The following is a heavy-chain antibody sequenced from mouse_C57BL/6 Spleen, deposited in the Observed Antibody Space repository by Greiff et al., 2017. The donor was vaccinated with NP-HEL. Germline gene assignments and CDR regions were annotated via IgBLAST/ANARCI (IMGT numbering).Heavy chain of an antibody. J-gene: IGHJ1*03. CDR2: VYPGSGSI. CDR3: ARQMDYGSSWYFDV. CDR1: GYTFTEYT. Sequence: VQGVESGAELVKPGASVKLSCKASGYTFTEYTIHWVKQRSGQGLEWIGWVYPGSGSIKYNEKFKDKATLTADKSSSTVYMELSRLTSEDSAVYFCARQMDYGSSWYFDVWGTGTTVTVSS. D-gene: IGHD1-1*01. V-gene: IGHV1-62-2*01.